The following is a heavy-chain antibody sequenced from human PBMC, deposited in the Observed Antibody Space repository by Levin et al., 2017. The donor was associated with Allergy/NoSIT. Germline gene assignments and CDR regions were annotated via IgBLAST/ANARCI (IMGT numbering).Heavy chain of an antibody. Sequence: GGSLRLSCAASGFTFSSYWMHWVRQAPGKGLVWVSRINSDGSSTSYADSVKGRFTISRDNAKNTLYLQMNSLRAEDTAVYYCATSALEYSSRDAFDIWGQGTMVTVSS. CDR3: ATSALEYSSRDAFDI. V-gene: IGHV3-74*01. D-gene: IGHD6-13*01. CDR1: GFTFSSYW. J-gene: IGHJ3*02. CDR2: INSDGSST.